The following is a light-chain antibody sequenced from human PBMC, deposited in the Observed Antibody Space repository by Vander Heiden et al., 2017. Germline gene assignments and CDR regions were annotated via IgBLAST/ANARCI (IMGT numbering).Light chain of an antibody. Sequence: SYELTQPPSVSVSPGQTARITCSGDALPKQYAYWYQQKPGQAPVLVIYKDSERPSGIPDRFFCSSSGTTATFPTSGVQAEDEADDYCQSADSSGTYGVFGGGTKLTVL. J-gene: IGLJ3*02. CDR2: KDS. CDR1: ALPKQY. CDR3: QSADSSGTYGV. V-gene: IGLV3-25*03.